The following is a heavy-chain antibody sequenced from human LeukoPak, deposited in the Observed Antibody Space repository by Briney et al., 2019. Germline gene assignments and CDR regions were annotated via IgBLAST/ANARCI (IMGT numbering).Heavy chain of an antibody. CDR3: ATEYPRGGYGLDY. J-gene: IGHJ4*02. D-gene: IGHD5-18*01. Sequence: GATVKISCKAFGYTFTDYYMHWVQQAPGKGLEWMGRVDPEDGETKFEEKFQGRLSITADTSTDTVYLELSSLRSEDTAVYYCATEYPRGGYGLDYWGQGTLVTVSS. CDR1: GYTFTDYY. CDR2: VDPEDGET. V-gene: IGHV1-69-2*01.